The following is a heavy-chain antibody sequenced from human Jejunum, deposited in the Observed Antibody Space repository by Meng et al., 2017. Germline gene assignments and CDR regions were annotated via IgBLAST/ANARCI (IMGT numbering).Heavy chain of an antibody. CDR1: GFTLSDYE. CDR3: ARDDCGDDCYYYYYGMDV. J-gene: IGHJ6*02. V-gene: IGHV3-48*03. D-gene: IGHD2-21*02. CDR2: ISTSGRTI. Sequence: GGSLRLSCAASGFTLSDYEMNWVRQAPGKGLEWVSYISTSGRTIYYADSVKGRFTISRDNAKNSLYLQMNSLRAEDTAVYYCARDDCGDDCYYYYYGMDVWGQGTTVTVSS.